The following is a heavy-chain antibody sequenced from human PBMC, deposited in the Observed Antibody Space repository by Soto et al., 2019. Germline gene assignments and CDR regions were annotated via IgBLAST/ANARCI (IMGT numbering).Heavy chain of an antibody. CDR2: MSAYNGNT. CDR3: ARDRGYSSDY. D-gene: IGHD6-13*01. Sequence: ASVKVSCKASGYTFINYDINWVRQATGQGLEWMGWMSAYNGNTSYAQKLQGRVTMTTDTSTSTAYMELRSLRSDDTAVYYCARDRGYSSDYWGQGTLVTVSS. V-gene: IGHV1-18*01. J-gene: IGHJ4*02. CDR1: GYTFINYD.